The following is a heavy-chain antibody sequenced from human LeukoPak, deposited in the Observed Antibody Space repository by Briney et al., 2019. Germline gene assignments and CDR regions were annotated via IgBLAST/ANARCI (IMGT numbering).Heavy chain of an antibody. J-gene: IGHJ4*02. CDR3: ARHSSSWTLDY. CDR1: GFTFSNYG. CDR2: ISSSSTTI. D-gene: IGHD6-13*01. Sequence: PGGSLRLSCAASGFTFSNYGMNWVRQAPGKGLEWVSYISSSSTTIFYADSVKGRFTISRDNAKNSLSLQVNSLRDEDTAVYYCARHSSSWTLDYWGRGTLVTVSS. V-gene: IGHV3-48*02.